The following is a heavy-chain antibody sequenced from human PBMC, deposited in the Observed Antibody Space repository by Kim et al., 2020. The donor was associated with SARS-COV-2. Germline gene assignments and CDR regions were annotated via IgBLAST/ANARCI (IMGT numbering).Heavy chain of an antibody. V-gene: IGHV1-46*01. Sequence: TIYAQKFQGIVTMTRDTSTSTVYMELSSLRSEDTAMYYCARLRAAAASDFWGQGTLVTVSS. J-gene: IGHJ4*02. CDR3: ARLRAAAASDF. CDR2: T. D-gene: IGHD6-13*01.